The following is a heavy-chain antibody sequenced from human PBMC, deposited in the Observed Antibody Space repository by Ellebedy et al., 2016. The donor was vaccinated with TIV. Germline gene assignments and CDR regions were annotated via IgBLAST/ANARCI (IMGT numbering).Heavy chain of an antibody. CDR1: GFTFGCCA. CDR2: ISNGGDTT. V-gene: IGHV3-23*01. J-gene: IGHJ4*02. D-gene: IGHD6-13*01. Sequence: GESLKISCAASGFTFGCCAMSWVRQAPGKGLEWVSVISNGGDTTYADSVKGRFTISSDNSKNTLYLQMNSLRADDTAIYYCAKLSGVLSWYADYWGLGTLVTVSS. CDR3: AKLSGVLSWYADY.